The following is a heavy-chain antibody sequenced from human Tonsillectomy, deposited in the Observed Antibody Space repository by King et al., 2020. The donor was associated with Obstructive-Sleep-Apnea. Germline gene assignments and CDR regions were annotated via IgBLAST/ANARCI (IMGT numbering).Heavy chain of an antibody. V-gene: IGHV3-21*01. Sequence: VQLVESGGGLVKPGGSLRLSCVVSDLPFSSSSMNWVRQAPGKGLEWVSSMTSTGTYIYYADSVKGRFTISRDNAKNSLFLQMNSLTVDETAVYYCAREEYFGSGTYYSTFDYWGQGTLVTVSS. J-gene: IGHJ4*02. CDR1: DLPFSSSS. CDR3: AREEYFGSGTYYSTFDY. CDR2: MTSTGTYI. D-gene: IGHD3-10*01.